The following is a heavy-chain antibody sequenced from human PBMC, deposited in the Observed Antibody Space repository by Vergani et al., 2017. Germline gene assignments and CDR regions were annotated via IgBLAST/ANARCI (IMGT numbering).Heavy chain of an antibody. CDR2: IFSNDEK. D-gene: IGHD6-13*01. J-gene: IGHJ5*02. CDR3: ARSRYSSSCGWFDP. CDR1: GFSLSNARMG. V-gene: IGHV2-26*01. Sequence: QVTLKESGPVLVKPTETLTLTCTVSGFSLSNARMGVSWIRQPPGKALEWLAHIFSNDEKSYSTSLKSRLTISKDTSKSQVVLTMTNMDPVDTATYYCARSRYSSSCGWFDPWGQGTLVTVSS.